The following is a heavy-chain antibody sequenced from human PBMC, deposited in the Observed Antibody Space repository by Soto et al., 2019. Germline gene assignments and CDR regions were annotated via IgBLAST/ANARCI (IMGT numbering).Heavy chain of an antibody. CDR1: GESFSGYY. Sequence: SETLSLTCAVYGESFSGYYWSWIRQPPGKGLEWVGEINHSGSTNYNLSLKSRVTISVDTSKNQFSLTLSSVTAADTAVYYCARGPPHHYWGQGTLVTVSS. CDR2: INHSGST. J-gene: IGHJ4*02. V-gene: IGHV4-34*01. CDR3: ARGPPHHY.